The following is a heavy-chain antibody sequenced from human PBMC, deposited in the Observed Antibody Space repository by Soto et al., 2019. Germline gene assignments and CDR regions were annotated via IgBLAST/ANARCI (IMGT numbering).Heavy chain of an antibody. CDR1: GFTFSSYE. CDR2: ISSSGSTI. D-gene: IGHD3-10*01. J-gene: IGHJ4*02. CDR3: ASGFSVHLPSY. V-gene: IGHV3-48*03. Sequence: WGCLRLSCAASGFTFSSYEMNWVRQAPGKGLEWVSYISSSGSTIYYADSVKGRFTISRDNAKNSLYLQMNSLRAEDTAVYYCASGFSVHLPSYWGQGTLVTVSS.